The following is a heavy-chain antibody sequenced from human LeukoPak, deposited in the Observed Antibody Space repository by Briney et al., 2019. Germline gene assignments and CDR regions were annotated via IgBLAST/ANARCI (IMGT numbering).Heavy chain of an antibody. CDR3: ARDSVTGTTRIDY. CDR2: IYTSGRT. Sequence: SETLSLTCTVSAGSISSSTSYWSWIRQPAGKGLEWIGRIYTSGRTDYNPSLKSRVTISINTSKNQFSLDLTSVTAADTAVYYCARDSVTGTTRIDYWGQGTLVTVSS. D-gene: IGHD1-7*01. V-gene: IGHV4-61*02. CDR1: AGSISSSTSY. J-gene: IGHJ4*02.